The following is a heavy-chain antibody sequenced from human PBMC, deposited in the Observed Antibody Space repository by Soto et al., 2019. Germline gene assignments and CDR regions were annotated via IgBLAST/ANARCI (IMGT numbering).Heavy chain of an antibody. D-gene: IGHD1-7*01. J-gene: IGHJ6*02. CDR2: IKQDGSEK. V-gene: IGHV3-7*05. CDR3: AKDMAGGTTSSYYYGMDV. Sequence: GGSLRLSCAASGFTFSSYWMSWVRQAPGKGLEWVANIKQDGSEKYYVDSVKGRFTISRDNAKNSLYLQMNSLRAEDTALYYCAKDMAGGTTSSYYYGMDVWGQGPTVTVSS. CDR1: GFTFSSYW.